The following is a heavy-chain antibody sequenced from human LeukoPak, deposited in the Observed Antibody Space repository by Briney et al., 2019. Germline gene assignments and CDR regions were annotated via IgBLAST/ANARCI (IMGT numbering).Heavy chain of an antibody. D-gene: IGHD3-22*01. CDR1: GFIFNNYG. CDR2: ISNDGGGT. Sequence: GGSLRLSCAASGFIFNNYGLVWVRQAPGKGLEWVSAISNDGGGTTYADFVKGRFSVSRDNSKNTLFLQMNSLRAEDTALYYCAKGSSGYFFDLWGQGTLVAVSS. V-gene: IGHV3-23*01. CDR3: AKGSSGYFFDL. J-gene: IGHJ4*02.